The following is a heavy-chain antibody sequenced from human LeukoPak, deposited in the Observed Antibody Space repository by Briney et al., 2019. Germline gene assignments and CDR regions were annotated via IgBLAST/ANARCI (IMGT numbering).Heavy chain of an antibody. V-gene: IGHV3-73*01. D-gene: IGHD1-1*01. CDR3: AKAVWNGRLSYYFDY. J-gene: IGHJ4*02. CDR2: IRSKANSYAT. CDR1: GFTFSGSA. Sequence: GGSLRLSRAASGFTFSGSAMHWVRQASGKGLEWVGRIRSKANSYATAYAASVKGRFTISRDTSNNTLYLEMSSLRADDTAVYYCAKAVWNGRLSYYFDYWGQGTLVTVSS.